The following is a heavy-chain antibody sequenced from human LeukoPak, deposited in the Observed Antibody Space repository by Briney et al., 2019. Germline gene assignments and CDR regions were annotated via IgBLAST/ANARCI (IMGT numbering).Heavy chain of an antibody. D-gene: IGHD5-18*01. CDR1: GFTFNNFA. CDR2: ISGSGGST. CDR3: AKDRRGYGLFDY. V-gene: IGHV3-23*01. J-gene: IGHJ4*02. Sequence: GGSLRLSCVASGFTFNNFAMSWVRQAPGKGLEWVSAISGSGGSTHYADSVKGRFTISRDNSKNTLYLQMNSLRAEDTAVYYCAKDRRGYGLFDYWGQGTLVTVSS.